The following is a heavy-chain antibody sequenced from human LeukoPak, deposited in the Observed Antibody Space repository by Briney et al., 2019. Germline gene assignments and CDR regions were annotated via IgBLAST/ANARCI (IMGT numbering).Heavy chain of an antibody. J-gene: IGHJ4*02. Sequence: PSETLSLTCTVSGGSISSSSYYWGWIRQPPGKGLEWIGSIYYSGSTYYNPSLKSRVTISVDTSKNQFSLKLSSVTAADPAVYYCARRLTGDLGYYFDYWGQGTLVTVSS. CDR1: GGSISSSSYY. CDR2: IYYSGST. D-gene: IGHD7-27*01. V-gene: IGHV4-39*01. CDR3: ARRLTGDLGYYFDY.